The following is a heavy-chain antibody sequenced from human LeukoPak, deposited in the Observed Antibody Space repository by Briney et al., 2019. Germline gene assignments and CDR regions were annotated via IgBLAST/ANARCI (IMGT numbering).Heavy chain of an antibody. CDR3: ARGSVDTAMAGDY. CDR1: GFTFSSYE. Sequence: GGSLRLSCAASGFTFSSYEMNWVRQAPGKGLEWVSYISSSGSTIYYADSVKGRFTISRDNAKNSLYLRMNSLRAEDTAVYYCARGSVDTAMAGDYWGQGTLVTVSS. CDR2: ISSSGSTI. D-gene: IGHD5-18*01. V-gene: IGHV3-48*03. J-gene: IGHJ4*02.